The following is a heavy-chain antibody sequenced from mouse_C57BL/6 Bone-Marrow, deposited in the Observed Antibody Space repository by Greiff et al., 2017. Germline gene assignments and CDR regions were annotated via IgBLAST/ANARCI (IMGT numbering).Heavy chain of an antibody. CDR2: IDPSDSDT. CDR3: ASSDPIRRYLDY. Sequence: QVQLQQPGAELVRPGSSVKLSCKASGYTFTSYWMHWVKQRPIQGLEWIGNIDPSDSDTHYTQKFKGKATLTVDKSSSTAYMQLSSLSSEDSAVNYCASSDPIRRYLDYWGQGTTLTVSS. V-gene: IGHV1-52*01. D-gene: IGHD1-1*01. CDR1: GYTFTSYW. J-gene: IGHJ2*01.